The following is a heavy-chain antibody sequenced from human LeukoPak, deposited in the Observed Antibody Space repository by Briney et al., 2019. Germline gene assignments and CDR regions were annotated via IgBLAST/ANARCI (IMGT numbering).Heavy chain of an antibody. CDR3: ARETFISGYSSSWYLDY. D-gene: IGHD6-13*01. J-gene: IGHJ4*02. V-gene: IGHV3-21*01. CDR2: ISSSSSYI. Sequence: GGSLRLSCAASGFTFSSYNINWVRQAPGKGLEWVSSISSSSSYIYYADSVRGRFTISRDNAKNSLYLQMNSLRAEDTAVYYCARETFISGYSSSWYLDYWGQGTLVTVSS. CDR1: GFTFSSYN.